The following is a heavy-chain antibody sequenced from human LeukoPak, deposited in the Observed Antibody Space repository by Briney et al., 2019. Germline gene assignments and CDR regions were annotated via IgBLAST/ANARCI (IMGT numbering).Heavy chain of an antibody. Sequence: SETLSLTCTVSGASISSSSYYWGWIRQPPGKGLEWIGSIYYSGSTFYNPSLKSRVTISVDTSKNQFSLKLSSVTAADTAVYHCARVGGDSEFDYWGQGTLVTVSS. CDR1: GASISSSSYY. CDR3: ARVGGDSEFDY. J-gene: IGHJ4*02. V-gene: IGHV4-39*07. D-gene: IGHD4-17*01. CDR2: IYYSGST.